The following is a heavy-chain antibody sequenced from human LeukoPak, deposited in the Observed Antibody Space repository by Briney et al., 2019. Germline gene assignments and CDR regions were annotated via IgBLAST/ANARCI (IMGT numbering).Heavy chain of an antibody. Sequence: GGSLRLSSAASGFTFSSYWMSWVRQAPGKGLEWVANIKQDGSEKYYVDSVKGRFTISRDNAKNSLYLQMNSLRAEDTAVYYCAREKDYYGSGVYYFDYWGQGTLVTVSS. CDR3: AREKDYYGSGVYYFDY. V-gene: IGHV3-7*03. CDR1: GFTFSSYW. CDR2: IKQDGSEK. J-gene: IGHJ4*02. D-gene: IGHD3-10*01.